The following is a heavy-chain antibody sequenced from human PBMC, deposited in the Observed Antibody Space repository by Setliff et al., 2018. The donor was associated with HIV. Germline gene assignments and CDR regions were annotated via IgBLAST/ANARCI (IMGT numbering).Heavy chain of an antibody. V-gene: IGHV3-49*04. D-gene: IGHD6-6*01. CDR1: GFIFGDYA. CDR3: TRELNGHTSSHYYFGLDV. CDR2: IRSKAYGGTT. J-gene: IGHJ6*02. Sequence: PGGSLRLSCTTSGFIFGDYAMSWVRQAPGKGLEWVSFIRSKAYGGTTEYAASVKGRFTISRDDSKSIAYLQMNNVRAGDTAVYYCTRELNGHTSSHYYFGLDVWGQGTTVTVSS.